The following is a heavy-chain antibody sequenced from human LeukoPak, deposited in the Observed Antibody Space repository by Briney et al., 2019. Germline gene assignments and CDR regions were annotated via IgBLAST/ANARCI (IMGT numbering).Heavy chain of an antibody. D-gene: IGHD1-26*01. CDR2: INHSGST. J-gene: IGHJ4*02. Sequence: ASETLSLTCAVYGGSFSGYYWSWIRQPPGKGLEWIGEINHSGSTNYNPSLKSRVTISVDTSKNQFSLKLSSVTTADTAVYCCASSAVGATSIDYWGQGTLVTVSS. V-gene: IGHV4-34*01. CDR3: ASSAVGATSIDY. CDR1: GGSFSGYY.